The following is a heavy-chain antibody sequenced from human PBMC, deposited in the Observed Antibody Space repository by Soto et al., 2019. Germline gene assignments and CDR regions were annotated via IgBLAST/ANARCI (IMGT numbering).Heavy chain of an antibody. CDR1: GGTFSSYA. CDR2: IIPIFGTA. Sequence: QVQLVQSGAEVKKPGSSVKVSCKASGGTFSSYAISWVRQAPGQGLEWMGGIIPIFGTANYAQKFQGRVTITADESTSTAYMELSSLRYEDTAVYYCASVVVVAATQYYYYCYGMDVWGQGSAVTVSS. CDR3: ASVVVVAATQYYYYCYGMDV. J-gene: IGHJ6*02. V-gene: IGHV1-69*01. D-gene: IGHD2-15*01.